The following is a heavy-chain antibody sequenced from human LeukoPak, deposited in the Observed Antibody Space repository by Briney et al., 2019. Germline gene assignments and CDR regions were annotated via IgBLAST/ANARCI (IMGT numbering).Heavy chain of an antibody. Sequence: ASVKVSCKASGYTFTDYDMHWVRQGPGQGLEWMGWINPNSGGTNYAQKFQGRVTMTRDTSISTTYVELTGLTSDDTAVYYCARGSALVTTYRGGNWFDPWGQGTLVTVSS. CDR2: INPNSGGT. J-gene: IGHJ5*02. V-gene: IGHV1-2*02. CDR3: ARGSALVTTYRGGNWFDP. D-gene: IGHD5-18*01. CDR1: GYTFTDYD.